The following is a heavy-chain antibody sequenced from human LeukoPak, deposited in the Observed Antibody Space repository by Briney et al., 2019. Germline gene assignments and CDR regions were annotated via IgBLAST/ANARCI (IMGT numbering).Heavy chain of an antibody. D-gene: IGHD3-3*01. V-gene: IGHV1-3*01. J-gene: IGHJ5*02. CDR2: XXXXXXXT. CDR1: GYTFTSYA. CDR3: ARAGRFLEWLLSTNQYNWFDP. Sequence: ASVKVSCKASGYTFTSYAMHWVRQAPGQRLKWMXXXXXXXXXTKYSQKXXGXXTITRDTSASTAYMALSSLRSEDTAVYYCARAGRFLEWLLSTNQYNWFDPWGQGTLVTVSS.